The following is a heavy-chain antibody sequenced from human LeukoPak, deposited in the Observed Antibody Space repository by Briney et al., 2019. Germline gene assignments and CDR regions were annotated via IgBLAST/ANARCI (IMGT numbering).Heavy chain of an antibody. CDR2: ISYDGSNK. CDR3: AKDPITMIVVVTLPDY. Sequence: GGSLRLSCAASGFTFSSYAMHWVRQAPGKGLEWVAVISYDGSNKYYADSVKGRFTVSRDNSKNTLYLQMNSLRAEDTAVYYCAKDPITMIVVVTLPDYWGQGTLVTVSS. V-gene: IGHV3-30-3*01. CDR1: GFTFSSYA. J-gene: IGHJ4*02. D-gene: IGHD3-22*01.